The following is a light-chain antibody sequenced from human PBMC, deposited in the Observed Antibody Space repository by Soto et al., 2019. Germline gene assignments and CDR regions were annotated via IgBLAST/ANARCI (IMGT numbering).Light chain of an antibody. CDR1: SSDIGNNY. V-gene: IGLV1-51*02. J-gene: IGLJ1*01. CDR3: GTWDNSLSADV. Sequence: QSVLKQPPSVSAAPGQKVTISCSGSSSDIGNNYVSWYQHIPGTPPKLLIYETNKRPSGIPDRFSASKSGTSASLGITGLQTGDEADYYCGTWDNSLSADVFGSGTKVTVL. CDR2: ETN.